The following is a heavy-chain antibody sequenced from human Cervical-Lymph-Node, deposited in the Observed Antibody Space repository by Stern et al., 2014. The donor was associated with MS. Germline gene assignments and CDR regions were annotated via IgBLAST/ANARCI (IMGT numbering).Heavy chain of an antibody. CDR1: GFTFKNAW. Sequence: VHLVESGGGLVKPGGSLRLSCAASGFTFKNAWMSWVRQAPGKGLEWVGRIKDKIDGGTTDYAAPVKGRFTISRDDSKDTLYLELNSLKTEDTAVYYCTTVRYDRSAKPDFWGQGTLVTVSS. V-gene: IGHV3-15*01. CDR2: IKDKIDGGTT. D-gene: IGHD3-22*01. J-gene: IGHJ4*02. CDR3: TTVRYDRSAKPDF.